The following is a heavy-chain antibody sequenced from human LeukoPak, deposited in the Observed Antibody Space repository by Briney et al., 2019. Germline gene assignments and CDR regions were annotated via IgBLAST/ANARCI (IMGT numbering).Heavy chain of an antibody. CDR1: VFTFSSYA. CDR2: ISGSGGST. CDR3: AKDPYYDSSGYYLGVFDY. V-gene: IGHV3-23*01. Sequence: GGSLRLSCAASVFTFSSYAMSWVRQAPGKGLEWVSAISGSGGSTYYADSVKGRFTISRDNSKNTLYLQMNSLRAEDTAVYYCAKDPYYDSSGYYLGVFDYWGQGTLVTVSS. J-gene: IGHJ4*02. D-gene: IGHD3-22*01.